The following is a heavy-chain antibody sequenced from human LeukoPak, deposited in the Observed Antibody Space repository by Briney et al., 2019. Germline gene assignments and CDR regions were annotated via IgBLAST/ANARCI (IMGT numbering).Heavy chain of an antibody. CDR3: ARQYSSSWYTRYSYYYYYGMDV. D-gene: IGHD6-13*01. Sequence: SETLSLTCAVYGGSFSGYYWSWIRQPPGKGLEWTGEINHSGSTNYNPSLKSRVTLSVDTSKNQFSLKLSSVTAADTAVYYCARQYSSSWYTRYSYYYYYGMDVWGQGTTVTVSS. J-gene: IGHJ6*02. CDR2: INHSGST. V-gene: IGHV4-34*01. CDR1: GGSFSGYY.